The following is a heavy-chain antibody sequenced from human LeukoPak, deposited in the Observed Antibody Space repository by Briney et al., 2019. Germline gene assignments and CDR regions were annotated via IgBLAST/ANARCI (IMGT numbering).Heavy chain of an antibody. Sequence: GGSLRLSCAASGFTLSSYSMNWVRQAPGKGLEWVSSISSSSYIYYADSVKGRFTISRDNAKNSLYLQMNSLRAEDTAVYYCARALVGDDAFDIWGQGTMVTVSS. CDR2: ISSSSYI. D-gene: IGHD3-10*01. CDR1: GFTLSSYS. CDR3: ARALVGDDAFDI. J-gene: IGHJ3*02. V-gene: IGHV3-21*01.